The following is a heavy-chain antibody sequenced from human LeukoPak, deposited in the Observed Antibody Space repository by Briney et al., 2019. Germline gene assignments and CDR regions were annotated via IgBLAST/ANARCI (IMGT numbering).Heavy chain of an antibody. J-gene: IGHJ4*02. CDR1: GGSFSGYY. Sequence: SETLSLTCAVYGGSFSGYYWSWIRQPPGKGLEWIGEINHSGRTNYNPSLKSRVTISVDTSKNQFSLKLSSVTAADTAVYYCARGGSSGYYYYDSSCYFHPFDYWGQGTLVTVSS. CDR3: ARGGSSGYYYYDSSCYFHPFDY. CDR2: INHSGRT. V-gene: IGHV4-34*01. D-gene: IGHD3-22*01.